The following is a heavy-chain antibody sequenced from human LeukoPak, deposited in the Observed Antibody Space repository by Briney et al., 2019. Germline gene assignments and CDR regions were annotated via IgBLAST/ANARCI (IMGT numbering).Heavy chain of an antibody. CDR1: GYSFTTYW. V-gene: IGHV5-51*01. CDR3: ARDYCGDDCYPPSSMDV. J-gene: IGHJ6*02. D-gene: IGHD2-21*02. CDR2: IYPGDSDI. Sequence: GESLKISCKGSGYSFTTYWIGWVRQMPGKGLEWMGIIYPGDSDIRYSPSFQGQVTISADKSISTAYLQWSSLKASDTAMYYCARDYCGDDCYPPSSMDVWGQGTTVTVSS.